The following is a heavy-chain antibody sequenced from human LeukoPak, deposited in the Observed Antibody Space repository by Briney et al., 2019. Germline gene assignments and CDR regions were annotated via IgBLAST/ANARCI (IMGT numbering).Heavy chain of an antibody. J-gene: IGHJ4*02. CDR2: INHSGST. CDR1: GGSFSGYY. V-gene: IGHV4-34*01. D-gene: IGHD3-22*01. Sequence: PSETLSLTCAAYGGSFSGYYWSWIRQPPGKGLEWIGEINHSGSTNYNPSLKSRVTISVDTSKNQFSLKLSSVTAADTAVYYCARGPNEYYYDSSGYYPYWGQGTLVTVSS. CDR3: ARGPNEYYYDSSGYYPY.